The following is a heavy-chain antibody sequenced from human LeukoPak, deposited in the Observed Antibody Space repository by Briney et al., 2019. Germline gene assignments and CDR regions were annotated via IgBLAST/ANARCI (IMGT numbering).Heavy chain of an antibody. CDR1: GGTFSSYA. V-gene: IGHV1-69*05. J-gene: IGHJ4*02. CDR2: IIPIFGTA. CDR3: ARGRYDSSGYYYYFDY. D-gene: IGHD3-22*01. Sequence: SVKVSCKXSGGTFSSYAISWVRQAPGQGLEWMGGIIPIFGTANYAQKFQGRVTITTDESTSTAYMELSSLRSEDTAVYYCARGRYDSSGYYYYFDYWGQGTLVTVSS.